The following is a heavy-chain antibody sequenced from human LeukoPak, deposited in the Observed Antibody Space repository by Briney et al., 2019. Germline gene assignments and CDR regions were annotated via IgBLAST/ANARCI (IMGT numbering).Heavy chain of an antibody. J-gene: IGHJ6*02. CDR3: ARSVTMVRSYYQYYGMDV. D-gene: IGHD3-10*01. CDR1: GGTFSSYA. CDR2: INPTGGST. V-gene: IGHV1-46*01. Sequence: ASVKVSCKASGGTFSSYAISWVRQAPGQGLEWMGIINPTGGSTSYAQRFQGRVTMTRDTSTSTVYMELYSLRSEDTAVYYCARSVTMVRSYYQYYGMDVWGQGTTVTVSS.